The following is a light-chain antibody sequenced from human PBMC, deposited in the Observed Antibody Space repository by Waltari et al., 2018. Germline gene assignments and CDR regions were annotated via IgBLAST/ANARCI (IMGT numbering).Light chain of an antibody. V-gene: IGKV1-5*03. Sequence: DIQMTQSPSTLSASVGDRVTITCRASQSISSWLAWYQQKQGKTPKLLIYKASILKTGVPSRFSGSGSETEFTLTISGLQPDDFATYYCQEYDSYWTFGQGTKVEIK. CDR3: QEYDSYWT. CDR1: QSISSW. CDR2: KAS. J-gene: IGKJ1*01.